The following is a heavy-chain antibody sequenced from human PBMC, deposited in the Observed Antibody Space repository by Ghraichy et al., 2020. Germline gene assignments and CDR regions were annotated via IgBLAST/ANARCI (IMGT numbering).Heavy chain of an antibody. Sequence: SQTLSLTCAVYGGSFSGYYWSWIRQPPGKGLEWIGEINHSGSTNYNPSLKSRVTISVDTSKNQFSLKLSSVTAADTAVYYCARVPHSGSFSPLGYYFDYWGQGTLVTVSS. CDR1: GGSFSGYY. V-gene: IGHV4-34*01. J-gene: IGHJ4*02. D-gene: IGHD1-26*01. CDR2: INHSGST. CDR3: ARVPHSGSFSPLGYYFDY.